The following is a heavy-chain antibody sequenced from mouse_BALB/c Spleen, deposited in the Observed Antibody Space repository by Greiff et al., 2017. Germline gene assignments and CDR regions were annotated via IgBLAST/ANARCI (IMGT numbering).Heavy chain of an antibody. CDR2: ISSGSGTI. Sequence: DVMLVESGGGLVQPGGSRKLSCAASGFTFSSFGLHWVRQAPEKGLEWVAYISSGSGTIYYADTVKGRFTISRDNPKNTLFLQMTSLRSEDTAMYYCATRVYDGGDYWGQGTTLTVSS. V-gene: IGHV5-17*02. J-gene: IGHJ2*01. CDR3: ATRVYDGGDY. CDR1: GFTFSSFG. D-gene: IGHD2-12*01.